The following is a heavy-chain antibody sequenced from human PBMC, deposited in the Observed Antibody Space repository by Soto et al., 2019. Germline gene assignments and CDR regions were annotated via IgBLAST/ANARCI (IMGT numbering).Heavy chain of an antibody. D-gene: IGHD3-22*01. CDR3: ARLPYYYDSSGYFYSFDY. Sequence: PGESLKISCKGSGYSFTSCWISWVRQMPGKGLEWMGRIDPSDSYTNYSPSFQGHVTISADKSISTAYLQWSSLKASDTAMYYCARLPYYYDSSGYFYSFDYWGPGTLVTVSS. CDR1: GYSFTSCW. V-gene: IGHV5-10-1*01. J-gene: IGHJ4*02. CDR2: IDPSDSYT.